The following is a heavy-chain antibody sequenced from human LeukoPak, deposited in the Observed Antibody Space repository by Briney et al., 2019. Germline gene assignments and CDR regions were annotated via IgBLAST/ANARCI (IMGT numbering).Heavy chain of an antibody. V-gene: IGHV3-21*01. CDR2: ISTVSTYK. Sequence: GGSLRLSCAASGFTFTDYSMTWVRQAPGKGLEWVSSISTVSTYKFYSDSVKGRFTISRDNAKNILYLQMSSLSAEDAAVYYCARDGSGFYLYYFMDVWGRGTPVTVSS. J-gene: IGHJ6*03. D-gene: IGHD6-25*01. CDR3: ARDGSGFYLYYFMDV. CDR1: GFTFTDYS.